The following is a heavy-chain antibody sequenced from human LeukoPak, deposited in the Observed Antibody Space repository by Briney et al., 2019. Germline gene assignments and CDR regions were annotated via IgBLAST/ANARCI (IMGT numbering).Heavy chain of an antibody. Sequence: SETLSLTCTVSGGSISSYYWSWIRQPPGKGLQWIGYIYDSGSTNYNPSLKSRVTISVDTSKNQFSLKLSSVTAADMAVYYCARGAVIAAADEYYYGMDVWGQGTTVTVSS. V-gene: IGHV4-59*01. J-gene: IGHJ6*02. D-gene: IGHD6-13*01. CDR1: GGSISSYY. CDR3: ARGAVIAAADEYYYGMDV. CDR2: IYDSGST.